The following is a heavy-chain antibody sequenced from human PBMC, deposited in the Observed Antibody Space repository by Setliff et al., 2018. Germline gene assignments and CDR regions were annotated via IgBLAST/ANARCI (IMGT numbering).Heavy chain of an antibody. CDR1: GGSLSGSSDY. CDR2: VHYSGTT. D-gene: IGHD2-2*01. J-gene: IGHJ4*02. V-gene: IGHV4-39*07. CDR3: TRGGERYHTAN. Sequence: SETLSLTCSVSGGSLSGSSDYWGWIRQPPGKGLEWIGSVHYSGTTYYNPSLKSRITMSIDKSKNQFSLNLRSVTAADTAVYYCTRGGERYHTANWGQGALVTVSS.